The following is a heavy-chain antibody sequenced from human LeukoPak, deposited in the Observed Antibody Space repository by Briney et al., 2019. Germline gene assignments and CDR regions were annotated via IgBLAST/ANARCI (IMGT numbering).Heavy chain of an antibody. CDR1: GYTFAKYW. V-gene: IGHV5-51*01. CDR2: IYPGDSDT. J-gene: IGHJ4*02. CDR3: ARGSSSGWYRPFDY. Sequence: GESLKISCQASGYTFAKYWIGWVRQMPGKGLEWMGIIYPGDSDTRYSPSFQGQVTISADKSISTAYLQWSSLKASDTAMYYCARGSSSGWYRPFDYWGQGTLVTVSS. D-gene: IGHD6-19*01.